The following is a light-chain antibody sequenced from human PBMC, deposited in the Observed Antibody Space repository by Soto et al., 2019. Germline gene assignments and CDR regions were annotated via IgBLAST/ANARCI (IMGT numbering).Light chain of an antibody. CDR1: QDINSR. CDR3: QQADSLPQT. V-gene: IGKV1-12*01. Sequence: DIQMTQYASSVSTSVRDRVTITCRSSQDINSRLAWYQQKPGKASKLLIYFSFNLESGVPSRFIGSGSGTDFPLTSTSLQPEAFATYYCQQADSLPQTCRGATKVEIK. CDR2: FSF. J-gene: IGKJ4*01.